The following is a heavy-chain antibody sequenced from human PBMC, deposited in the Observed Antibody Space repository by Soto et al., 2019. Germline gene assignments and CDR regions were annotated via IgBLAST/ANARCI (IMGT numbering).Heavy chain of an antibody. CDR3: AXXXXXXXXLTPYYYYYXGMXV. CDR2: INHSGST. Sequence: SETLSLTCAVYGGSFSGYYWSWIRQPPGKGLEWIGEINHSGSTNYNPSLKSRVTISVDTSXXXXXXXXXXXXXXXXXXXYCAXXXXXXXXLTPYYYYYXGMXVXGXXXTXXVS. J-gene: IGHJ6*02. CDR1: GGSFSGYY. D-gene: IGHD2-8*02. V-gene: IGHV4-34*01.